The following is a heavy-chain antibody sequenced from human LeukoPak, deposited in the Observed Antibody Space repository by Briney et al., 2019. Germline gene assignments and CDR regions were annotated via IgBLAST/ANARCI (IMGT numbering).Heavy chain of an antibody. Sequence: PSETLSLTCTVSGGSISSYYWSWIRQPPGKGLEWIGYIYYSGSTNYNPSLKSRVTISVDTSKNQFSLKLSSVTAADTAVYYCARATYPRDAFDIWGQGTMVTVSS. CDR3: ARATYPRDAFDI. CDR2: IYYSGST. CDR1: GGSISSYY. J-gene: IGHJ3*02. V-gene: IGHV4-59*01.